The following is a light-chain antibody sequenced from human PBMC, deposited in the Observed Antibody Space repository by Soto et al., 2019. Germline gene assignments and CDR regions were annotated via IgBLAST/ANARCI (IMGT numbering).Light chain of an antibody. V-gene: IGKV3-20*01. CDR3: QQYAKAPLT. Sequence: EIVLTHSPGTLSLSPGERATLYCMGSKIASDNYLAWYQQKPGQAPRLVVYGTSSRATGVPDRFSASGSGTDFTLTISRLEPEDFAVYYCQQYAKAPLTFGQGTKVDI. CDR1: KIASDNY. CDR2: GTS. J-gene: IGKJ1*01.